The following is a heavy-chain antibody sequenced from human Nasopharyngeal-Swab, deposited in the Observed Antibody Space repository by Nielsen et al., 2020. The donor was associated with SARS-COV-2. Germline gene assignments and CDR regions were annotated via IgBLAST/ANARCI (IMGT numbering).Heavy chain of an antibody. D-gene: IGHD3-16*01. J-gene: IGHJ5*02. CDR1: GYSFTSYC. Sequence: GGSLRLSCKGSGYSFTSYCIGWVRQIPGKGLEWMGIIYPGDSDTRYSPSFQGQVTISADKSISTAYLQWSSLKASDTAMYYCARRSFTFGDIRFDPWGQGTLVTVSS. V-gene: IGHV5-51*01. CDR2: IYPGDSDT. CDR3: ARRSFTFGDIRFDP.